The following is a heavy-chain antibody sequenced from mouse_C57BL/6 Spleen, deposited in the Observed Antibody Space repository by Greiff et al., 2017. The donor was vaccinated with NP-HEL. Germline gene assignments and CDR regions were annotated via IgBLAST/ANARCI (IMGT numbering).Heavy chain of an antibody. D-gene: IGHD2-3*01. CDR1: GYTFTDYN. CDR3: ARPIYDGYYPFAY. V-gene: IGHV1-22*01. J-gene: IGHJ3*01. Sequence: EVQLQQSGPELVKPGASVKMSCKASGYTFTDYNMHWVKQSHGKSLEWIGYINPNNGGTSYNQKFKGKATLTVNKSSSTAYMELRSRTSEDSAVYYCARPIYDGYYPFAYWGQGTLVTVSA. CDR2: INPNNGGT.